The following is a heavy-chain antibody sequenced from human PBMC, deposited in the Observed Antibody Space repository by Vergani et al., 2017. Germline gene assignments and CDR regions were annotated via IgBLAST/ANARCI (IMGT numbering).Heavy chain of an antibody. CDR3: ASGKYYSXSTSHFRGRYFDV. D-gene: IGHD3-16*01. Sequence: QMQLQESGPGLVKASETLSLTCTVSGDSIISRSYYWGWIRQPPGKVLEWIGSIYNSGNGDSSSSLKSRVTISADTSKNQFSLRLTSVTAADTAVYYCASGKYYSXSTSHFRGRYFDVWGRGTLVTVPS. V-gene: IGHV4-39*01. CDR1: GDSIISRSYY. CDR2: IYNSGNG. J-gene: IGHJ2*01.